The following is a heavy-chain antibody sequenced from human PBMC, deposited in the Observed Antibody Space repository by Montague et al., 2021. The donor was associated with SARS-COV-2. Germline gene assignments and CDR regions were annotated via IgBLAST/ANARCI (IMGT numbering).Heavy chain of an antibody. D-gene: IGHD1-26*01. CDR2: IYSGGSST. Sequence: SLRLSCAASEFAFSSYAMSWVRQASGKGLEWVSAIYSGGSSTFYADSVKGRFTISRDNSKDTLYLQMNSLRAEDTAVYYCAKSAWGVTDAFDIWGQGTMVTVSS. V-gene: IGHV3-23*03. J-gene: IGHJ3*02. CDR1: EFAFSSYA. CDR3: AKSAWGVTDAFDI.